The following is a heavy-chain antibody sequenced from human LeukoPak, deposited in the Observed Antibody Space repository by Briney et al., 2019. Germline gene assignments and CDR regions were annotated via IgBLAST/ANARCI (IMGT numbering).Heavy chain of an antibody. CDR2: INHSGTT. CDR1: GGSFSGYY. D-gene: IGHD4-11*01. V-gene: IGHV4-34*01. CDR3: AKDHLLQSAVSTCFDY. J-gene: IGHJ4*02. Sequence: PSETLSLTCGVYGGSFSGYYWNWIRQPPGKGLEWIGEINHSGTTNYNPSLKSRVTISVDTSKNQFSLKLSSVTAAHTAVYYCAKDHLLQSAVSTCFDYWGQGTLVTVSS.